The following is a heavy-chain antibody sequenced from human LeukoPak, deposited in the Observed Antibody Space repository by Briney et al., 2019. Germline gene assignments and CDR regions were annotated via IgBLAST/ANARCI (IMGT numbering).Heavy chain of an antibody. D-gene: IGHD6-6*01. J-gene: IGHJ4*02. CDR1: GGSFSGYY. Sequence: PSETLSLTCAVYGGSFSGYYWSWIRQPPGRGLEWIGEINHSGSTNYNPSLKSRVTISVDTSKNQFSLKLSFVTAADTAVYYCARRARRGYFDYWGQGTLVTVSS. V-gene: IGHV4-34*01. CDR3: ARRARRGYFDY. CDR2: INHSGST.